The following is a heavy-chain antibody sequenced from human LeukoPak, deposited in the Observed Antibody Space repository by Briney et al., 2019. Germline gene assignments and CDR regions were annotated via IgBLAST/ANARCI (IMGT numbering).Heavy chain of an antibody. CDR1: GFTVSSNY. J-gene: IGHJ4*02. D-gene: IGHD3-22*01. CDR3: AGLRPNYYDSSGYNY. CDR2: IYSGGST. Sequence: GGSLRLSCAASGFTVSSNYMSWVRQAPGKGLEWVSVIYSGGSTYYADSVKGRFTISRDNSKNTLYLQMNSLRAEDTAVYYCAGLRPNYYDSSGYNYWGQGTLVTVSS. V-gene: IGHV3-66*01.